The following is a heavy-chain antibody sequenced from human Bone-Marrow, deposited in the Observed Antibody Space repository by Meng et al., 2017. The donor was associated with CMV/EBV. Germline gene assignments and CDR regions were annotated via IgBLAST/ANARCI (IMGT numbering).Heavy chain of an antibody. CDR1: GGTFSNYA. CDR3: ARDPRGYCSRPCCYKGGGYYGMDV. V-gene: IGHV1-69*05. D-gene: IGHD2-2*02. J-gene: IGHJ6*02. CDR2: IIPIFGTA. Sequence: SVKVSCKASGGTFSNYAISWVRQAPGQGLQWMGGIIPIFGTANYAQKFQGRVTITTDESTSTAYMELSSLRSEDTAVYYCARDPRGYCSRPCCYKGGGYYGMDVWGQGTTVTVSS.